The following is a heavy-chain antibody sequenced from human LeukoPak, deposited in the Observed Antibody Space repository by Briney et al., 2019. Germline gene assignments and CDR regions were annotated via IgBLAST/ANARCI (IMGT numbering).Heavy chain of an antibody. J-gene: IGHJ4*02. CDR1: GFPFSRYG. CDR2: TSSDGSRI. CDR3: AKKLAGGFDAPLDS. Sequence: PGGSLRLSCAASGFPFSRYGMQWVRQAPDKGLECVAVTSSDGSRIYYADSVKGRFTISRDNSKNTLYLQMNSLRAEDTALYYCAKKLAGGFDAPLDSWGQGTLVTVSS. D-gene: IGHD3-10*01. V-gene: IGHV3-30*18.